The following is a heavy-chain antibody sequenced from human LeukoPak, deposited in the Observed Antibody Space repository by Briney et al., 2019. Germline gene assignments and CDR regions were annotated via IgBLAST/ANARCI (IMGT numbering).Heavy chain of an antibody. J-gene: IGHJ5*02. Sequence: SETLSLTCTVSGGSISSSSYYCGWIRQPPGKWLKWIGSIYYSGSTYYNPSLKSGVTISVDTSKNRFSLKLSSVTAADPAVYYCARDRDYGGNSGDYTFDPWGQGTLVTVSS. CDR2: IYYSGST. D-gene: IGHD4-23*01. V-gene: IGHV4-39*02. CDR3: ARDRDYGGNSGDYTFDP. CDR1: GGSISSSSYY.